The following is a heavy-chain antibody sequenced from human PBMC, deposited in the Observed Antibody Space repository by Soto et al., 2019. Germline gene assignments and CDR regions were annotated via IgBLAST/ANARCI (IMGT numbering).Heavy chain of an antibody. Sequence: PSQTLSLTCAISGDSVSSSSAAWNWIRQSPSGGLEWLGRTYYRSRWFNDYAVSVQSRIIVHADTSKNQFSLQLKSVTPEDTAVYYCARTRITIFGVVSYFYGMDVWGQGTTVTVPS. V-gene: IGHV6-1*01. CDR3: ARTRITIFGVVSYFYGMDV. CDR1: GDSVSSSSAA. J-gene: IGHJ6*02. CDR2: TYYRSRWFN. D-gene: IGHD3-3*01.